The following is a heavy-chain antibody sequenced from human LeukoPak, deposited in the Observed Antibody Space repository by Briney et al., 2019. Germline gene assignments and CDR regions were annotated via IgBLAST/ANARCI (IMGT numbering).Heavy chain of an antibody. CDR3: ARDTSSSWSNWFDP. D-gene: IGHD6-13*01. V-gene: IGHV3-21*01. CDR2: ISSSSSYI. J-gene: IGHJ5*02. CDR1: GFTLSSYS. Sequence: GGSLRLSCAASGFTLSSYSMNWVRQAPGKGLEWVSSISSSSSYIYYADSVKGRFSISRDNAKNSLYLQMNSLRAEDTAVYYCARDTSSSWSNWFDPWGQGTLVTVSS.